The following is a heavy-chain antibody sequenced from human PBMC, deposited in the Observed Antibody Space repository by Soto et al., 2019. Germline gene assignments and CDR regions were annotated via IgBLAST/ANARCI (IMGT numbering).Heavy chain of an antibody. CDR2: MNPGSGKT. V-gene: IGHV1-8*02. Sequence: SVKVSCKASGYTFINYDISWVRQATGQGLEWMGWMNPGSGKTGYANKFQGRVTMTRDAFTSTAHLELSSLTSEDTAVYYCARMASSGTLNWFDPWGQGTLVTVSS. J-gene: IGHJ5*02. CDR3: ARMASSGTLNWFDP. CDR1: GYTFINYD.